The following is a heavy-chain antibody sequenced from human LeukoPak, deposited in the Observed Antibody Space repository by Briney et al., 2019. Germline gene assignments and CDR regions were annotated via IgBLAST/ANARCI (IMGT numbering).Heavy chain of an antibody. V-gene: IGHV3-74*01. D-gene: IGHD1-26*01. Sequence: GGSLRLSCAASGFTFSSYWMHWVRQAPGKGLVWVSRINSDGSSTSYADSVKGRFTISRDNAKNTLSLQMNSLRADDTAVYYCARGYSGTYRIDYWGQRTLVTVSS. CDR3: ARGYSGTYRIDY. J-gene: IGHJ4*02. CDR1: GFTFSSYW. CDR2: INSDGSST.